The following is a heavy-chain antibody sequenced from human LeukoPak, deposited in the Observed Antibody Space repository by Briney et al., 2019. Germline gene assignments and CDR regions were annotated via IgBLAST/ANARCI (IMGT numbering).Heavy chain of an antibody. CDR1: GFTFSSYG. V-gene: IGHV3-30*04. Sequence: GGSLRLSCAASGFTFSSYGMNWVRQAPGKGPEWVAVISYDGSNKYNADSVKGRFTISRDNSKNTLYLQMNSLRAEDTAVYYCARDASAENPYYFDYWGQGTLVTVSS. CDR2: ISYDGSNK. CDR3: ARDASAENPYYFDY. D-gene: IGHD6-19*01. J-gene: IGHJ4*02.